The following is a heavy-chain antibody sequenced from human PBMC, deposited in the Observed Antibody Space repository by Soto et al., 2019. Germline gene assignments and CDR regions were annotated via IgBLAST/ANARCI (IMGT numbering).Heavy chain of an antibody. V-gene: IGHV4-30-2*01. CDR3: ARGQVVAAQH. Sequence: QLQLQESGSGLVKPSQTLSLTCAVSGGSISSGGYSWSWIRQPPGKGLEWIGYIYHSGSTYYNPSRTRRVTISVDRSKNQFSLQLRSVTAADPAVYSCARGQVVAAQHWGQGILVTVSS. CDR2: IYHSGST. CDR1: GGSISSGGYS. J-gene: IGHJ4*02. D-gene: IGHD2-15*01.